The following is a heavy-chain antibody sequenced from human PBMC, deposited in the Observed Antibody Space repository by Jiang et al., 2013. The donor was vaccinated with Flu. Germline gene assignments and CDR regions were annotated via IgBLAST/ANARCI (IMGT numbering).Heavy chain of an antibody. J-gene: IGHJ4*02. CDR3: ARLYDSSGYYYFDY. D-gene: IGHD3-22*01. V-gene: IGHV4-39*01. Sequence: KSRVTISVDTSKNQFSLKLSSVTAADTAVYYCARLYDSSGYYYFDYWGQGTLVTVSS.